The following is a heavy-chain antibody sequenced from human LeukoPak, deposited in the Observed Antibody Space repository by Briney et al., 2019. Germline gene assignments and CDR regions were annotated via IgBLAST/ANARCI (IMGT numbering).Heavy chain of an antibody. CDR2: ISGSGDST. V-gene: IGHV3-23*01. CDR1: GFTFSSYA. Sequence: GGSLRLSCAASGFTFSSYAMSWVRQAPGKGLEWLSFISGSGDSTHYADSVKGRFTISRDNSKNTLYLQMNSLRPEDTAVYYCARCTASCYANAFDVWGQGTLLTVSS. CDR3: ARCTASCYANAFDV. D-gene: IGHD2-2*01. J-gene: IGHJ3*01.